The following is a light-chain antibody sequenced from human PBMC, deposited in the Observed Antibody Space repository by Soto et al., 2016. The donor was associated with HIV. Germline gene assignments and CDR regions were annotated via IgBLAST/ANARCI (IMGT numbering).Light chain of an antibody. CDR1: QRISSW. V-gene: IGKV1-5*03. CDR3: QQYQTYSWT. Sequence: DIQMTQSPSTLSASVGDRVTITCRASQRISSWLAWYQQKSGKAPKLLIYKASSLESGVPSRFRGSGSGTEFTLNISSLQPDDFATYYCQQYQTYSWTFGQGTKVEIK. J-gene: IGKJ1*01. CDR2: KAS.